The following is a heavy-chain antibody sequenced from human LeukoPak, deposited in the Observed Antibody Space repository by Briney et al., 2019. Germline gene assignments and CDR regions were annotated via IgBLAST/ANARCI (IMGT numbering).Heavy chain of an antibody. D-gene: IGHD1-1*01. CDR1: GGSLSGFY. J-gene: IGHJ5*02. CDR3: ARASSFDKTTRWNPAYFGP. V-gene: IGHV4-34*01. Sequence: SETLSLTCAVYGGSLSGFYWSWIRQPPGKGLEWIGEINHSGTTNYNPSLKSRVTISVDTSKNQVSLDLASVTAADTAMYYCARASSFDKTTRWNPAYFGPWGQGTLVTVSS. CDR2: INHSGTT.